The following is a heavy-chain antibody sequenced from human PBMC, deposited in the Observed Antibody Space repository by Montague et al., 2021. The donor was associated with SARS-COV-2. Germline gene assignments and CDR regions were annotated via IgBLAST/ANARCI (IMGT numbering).Heavy chain of an antibody. J-gene: IGHJ4*02. CDR3: ARELRRIIMIVDIRGFDY. CDR2: VSCSKTKWNN. CDR1: GDSVVEHRRR. Sequence: CAISGDSVVEHRRRSEEHTSELSHMSISYAVSCSKTKWNNDYAVSLKSRIPINPDTSKNHFSLQLNSVTAEDTAVYYCARELRRIIMIVDIRGFDYWGQGTLVTVYS. D-gene: IGHD3-22*01. V-gene: IGHV6-1*01.